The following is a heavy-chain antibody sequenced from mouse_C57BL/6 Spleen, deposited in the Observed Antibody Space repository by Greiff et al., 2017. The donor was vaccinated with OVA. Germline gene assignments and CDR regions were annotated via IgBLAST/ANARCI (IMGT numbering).Heavy chain of an antibody. V-gene: IGHV1-72*01. Sequence: QVQLQQPGAELVKPGASVKLSCKASGYTFTRYWMHWVKQRPGRGLEWIGRIDPNSGGTKYNEQFKSKATLTVDTPSSTAYTQISSLTSEDSAVYYCARDDYGSSVYYFDYWGQGTTLTVSS. D-gene: IGHD1-1*01. CDR2: IDPNSGGT. CDR1: GYTFTRYW. CDR3: ARDDYGSSVYYFDY. J-gene: IGHJ2*01.